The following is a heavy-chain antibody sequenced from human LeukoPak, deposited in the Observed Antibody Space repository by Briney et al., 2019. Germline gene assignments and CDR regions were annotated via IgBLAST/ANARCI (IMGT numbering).Heavy chain of an antibody. CDR3: ARKAGGGWYDYFDY. CDR1: GFTFSSYW. Sequence: GGSLRLSCAASGFTFSSYWMHWVRQAPGKGLVWVSRINSDGSSTSYVDSVKGRFTISRDNAKNTLYLQMNSLRAEDTAVYYCARKAGGGWYDYFDYWGQGTLVTVSS. CDR2: INSDGSST. V-gene: IGHV3-74*01. J-gene: IGHJ4*02. D-gene: IGHD6-19*01.